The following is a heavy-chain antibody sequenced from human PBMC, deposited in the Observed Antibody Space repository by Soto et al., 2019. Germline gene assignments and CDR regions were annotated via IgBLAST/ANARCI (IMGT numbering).Heavy chain of an antibody. V-gene: IGHV1-2*04. CDR3: AKGRGDSSSWMPQKNYYYYYMDV. CDR1: GYTFTGYY. Sequence: ASVKVSCKASGYTFTGYYMHWVQQAPGQGLEWMGWINPNSGGTNYAQKFQGWVTMTRDTSISTAYMELSRLRSDDTAVYYCAKGRGDSSSWMPQKNYYYYYMDVWGKGTTVTVSS. J-gene: IGHJ6*03. CDR2: INPNSGGT. D-gene: IGHD6-13*01.